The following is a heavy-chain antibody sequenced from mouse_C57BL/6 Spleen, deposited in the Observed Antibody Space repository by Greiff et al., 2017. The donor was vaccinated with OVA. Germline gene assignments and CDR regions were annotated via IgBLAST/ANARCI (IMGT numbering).Heavy chain of an antibody. CDR3: ARAYYDGVDY. V-gene: IGHV1-69*01. J-gene: IGHJ4*01. CDR1: GYTFTSYW. CDR2: IDPSDSST. D-gene: IGHD2-4*01. Sequence: VQLQQPGAELVMPGASVKLSCTASGYTFTSYWMHWVKQRPGQGLEWIAEIDPSDSSTTYTQKFKGQSTLSVDKSSSTAYRQLSSLTSEDSAVYYCARAYYDGVDYWGQGTSVTVSS.